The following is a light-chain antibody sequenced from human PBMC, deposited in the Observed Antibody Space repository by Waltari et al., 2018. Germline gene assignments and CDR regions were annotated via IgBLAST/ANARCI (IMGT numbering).Light chain of an antibody. CDR2: DAS. Sequence: EIALTQSPATLSLSPGERATLSCRASQSVSSYLAWYQQKPGQAPRLLIYDASNRAIGIPARFSGSGSGTDFTLPISSLEPEDFAVYYCQQRSNWPPVFTFGPGTKVDIK. CDR1: QSVSSY. V-gene: IGKV3-11*01. J-gene: IGKJ3*01. CDR3: QQRSNWPPVFT.